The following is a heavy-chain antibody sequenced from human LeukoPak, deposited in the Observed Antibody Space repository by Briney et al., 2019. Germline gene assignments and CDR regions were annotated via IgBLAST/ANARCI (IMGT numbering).Heavy chain of an antibody. J-gene: IGHJ6*03. D-gene: IGHD3-10*01. CDR2: IYHSGIT. CDR1: GGSISSYY. CDR3: ARALRGYYMDV. Sequence: TSETLSLTCTVSGGSISSYYWSWIRQPPGKGLEWIGYIYHSGITNYNPSLKSRVTISVDTSKNQFSLKLTSVTAADTAVYHCARALRGYYMDVWGKGTTATVSS. V-gene: IGHV4-59*01.